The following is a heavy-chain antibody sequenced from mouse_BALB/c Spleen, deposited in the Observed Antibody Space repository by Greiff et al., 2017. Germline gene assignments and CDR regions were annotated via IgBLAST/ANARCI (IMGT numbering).Heavy chain of an antibody. Sequence: DVMLVESGGGLVKPGGSLKLSCAASGFTFSSYAMSWVRQSPEKRLEWVAEISSGGSYPYYPDTVTGRFTISRENAKNTLYLEMSSLRSEDTAMYYCARDRDYDEAWFAYWGQGTLVTVSA. D-gene: IGHD2-4*01. V-gene: IGHV5-9-4*01. CDR2: ISSGGSYP. CDR3: ARDRDYDEAWFAY. J-gene: IGHJ3*01. CDR1: GFTFSSYA.